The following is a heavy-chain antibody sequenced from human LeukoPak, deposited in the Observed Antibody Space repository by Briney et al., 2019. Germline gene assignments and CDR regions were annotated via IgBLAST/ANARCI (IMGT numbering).Heavy chain of an antibody. Sequence: GGSLRLSCAASGFTFSGRAIHWVRQASGKALEWIGRVRSKRDKYATHYAASVKGRFTISRDDSKNMAYLQMHSMNSADTAVYYCSSPQRDPYPGVDYWGRGTLVTVSS. CDR3: SSPQRDPYPGVDY. CDR2: VRSKRDKYAT. D-gene: IGHD1-1*01. J-gene: IGHJ4*02. V-gene: IGHV3-73*01. CDR1: GFTFSGRA.